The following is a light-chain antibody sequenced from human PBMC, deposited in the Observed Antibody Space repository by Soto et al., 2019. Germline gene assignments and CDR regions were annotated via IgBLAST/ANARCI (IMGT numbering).Light chain of an antibody. CDR3: QHYGRSPPWT. V-gene: IGKV3-20*01. J-gene: IGKJ1*01. CDR1: TNY. Sequence: EIVLTHSPATLSLSPGERATLAFRASTNYFAWYQQKPGQAPRLLIYGTSTRPPGIPDRFSGSGSGTDFTLTISRLEPEDFAVYYCQHYGRSPPWTFGQGTKVDIK. CDR2: GTS.